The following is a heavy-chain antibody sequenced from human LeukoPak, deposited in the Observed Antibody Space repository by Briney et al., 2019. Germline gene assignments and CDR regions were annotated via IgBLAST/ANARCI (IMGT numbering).Heavy chain of an antibody. D-gene: IGHD5-12*01. V-gene: IGHV3-23*01. J-gene: IGHJ4*02. CDR2: ISGSGGSP. Sequence: GGSLRLSCAASGFTFSNYAMNWVRQAPGKGLEWISAISGSGGSPYYADSVKGRFTISRDNSKNTLYLQMNSLRAEDTAVYYCAKVGVVAYSIYHYIDSWGQGTLVTVSS. CDR3: AKVGVVAYSIYHYIDS. CDR1: GFTFSNYA.